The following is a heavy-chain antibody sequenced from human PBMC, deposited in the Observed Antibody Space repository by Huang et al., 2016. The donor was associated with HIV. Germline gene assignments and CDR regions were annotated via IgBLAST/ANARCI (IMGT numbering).Heavy chain of an antibody. V-gene: IGHV1-8*01. D-gene: IGHD2-15*01. J-gene: IGHJ5*02. CDR1: GYTFSSYA. CDR3: ARARICSGGSCYWFDP. CDR2: MNPKSGNT. Sequence: QVQLVQSGAEVKNPGASVRVSCKASGYTFSSYAINWVRQATGQGLEWMGWMNPKSGNTGYAQKFQCRVTMTRNTSTSTAYMELSSLRSDDTAVYYCARARICSGGSCYWFDPWGQGTLVTVSS.